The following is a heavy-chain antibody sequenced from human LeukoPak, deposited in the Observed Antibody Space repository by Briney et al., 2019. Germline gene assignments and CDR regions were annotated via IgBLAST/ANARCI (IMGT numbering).Heavy chain of an antibody. V-gene: IGHV1-8*01. Sequence: GASVKVSCKASGYSFTSYDINWVRQATGQGLEWMGWMNPNSGNTGYAQKFQGRVTMTRNTSISTAYMKLSSLRSEDTAVYYCAIGGCSSTSCLYYYYYMDVWGKGTTVTVSS. CDR1: GYSFTSYD. J-gene: IGHJ6*03. D-gene: IGHD2-2*01. CDR2: MNPNSGNT. CDR3: AIGGCSSTSCLYYYYYMDV.